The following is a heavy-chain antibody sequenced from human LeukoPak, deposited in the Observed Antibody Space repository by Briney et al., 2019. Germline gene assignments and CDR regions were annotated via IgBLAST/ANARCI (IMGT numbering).Heavy chain of an antibody. J-gene: IGHJ4*02. V-gene: IGHV3-33*01. CDR2: IWYDGSKK. Sequence: GRSLRLSCAASGFTFSSHGMHWVRQAPGKGLEWVAVIWYDGSKKYYADSVTGRFTISRDNSKNALSLQMNSLRAEDTAVYYCARLIVVVTASDYWGQGTLVTVSS. D-gene: IGHD2-21*02. CDR3: ARLIVVVTASDY. CDR1: GFTFSSHG.